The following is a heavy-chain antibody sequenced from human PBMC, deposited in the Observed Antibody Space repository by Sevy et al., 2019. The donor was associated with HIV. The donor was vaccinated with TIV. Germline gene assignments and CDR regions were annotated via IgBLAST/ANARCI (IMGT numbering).Heavy chain of an antibody. Sequence: ASVKVSCKTSGYTFTNYYIHWVRQAPGQGLEWMGLINPSGGSTSFAQKFQGRVTMTRDTSTSTVYMELSSLRSDDTAMYYCARVYYYDYSGPGFWGQGTLVTVSS. J-gene: IGHJ4*02. CDR1: GYTFTNYY. CDR3: ARVYYYDYSGPGF. V-gene: IGHV1-46*01. D-gene: IGHD3-22*01. CDR2: INPSGGST.